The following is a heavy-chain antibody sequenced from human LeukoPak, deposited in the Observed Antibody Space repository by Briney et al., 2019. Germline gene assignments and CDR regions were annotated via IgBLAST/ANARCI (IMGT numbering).Heavy chain of an antibody. CDR1: GYSFTSYW. CDR3: ARSPYQLPTHFDY. CDR2: IYPGDSDT. J-gene: IGHJ4*02. Sequence: GESLEISCKGSGYSFTSYWIGWVRQLPGKGLEWMGIIYPGDSDTRYSPSFQGQVTIPADKSISTAYLQWSSLKASDTAMYYCARSPYQLPTHFDYWGQGTLVTVSS. V-gene: IGHV5-51*01. D-gene: IGHD2-2*01.